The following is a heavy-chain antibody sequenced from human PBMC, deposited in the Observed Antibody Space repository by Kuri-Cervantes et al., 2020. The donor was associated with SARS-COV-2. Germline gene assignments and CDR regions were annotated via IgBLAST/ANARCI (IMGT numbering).Heavy chain of an antibody. Sequence: GGSLRLSCAASGFSFISSWMQCVCQAPEKELEWVADIKCDGTEKHCVDSVKGRFIISRDNSKSTMSLHMNNLRAEDTALYYCAIYFWDLPYWGRGTQVTVSS. D-gene: IGHD1-26*01. CDR2: IKCDGTEK. CDR3: AIYFWDLPY. CDR1: GFSFISSW. J-gene: IGHJ4*02. V-gene: IGHV3-52*01.